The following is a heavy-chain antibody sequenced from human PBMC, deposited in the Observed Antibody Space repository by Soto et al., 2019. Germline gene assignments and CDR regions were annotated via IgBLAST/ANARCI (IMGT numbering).Heavy chain of an antibody. V-gene: IGHV4-31*01. Sequence: QVQLQESGPGLVKPSQTLSLTCTVSGGSISSGGYYWSWIRQHPGKGLEWIGYIYYSGSTYYNPTLKAQVTISVDSAKNHFSRKLSSVTAADTAVYYCARRVTMVRGVIHTPYCDYWGQGTLVTVSS. CDR3: ARRVTMVRGVIHTPYCDY. CDR2: IYYSGST. J-gene: IGHJ4*02. CDR1: GGSISSGGYY. D-gene: IGHD3-10*01.